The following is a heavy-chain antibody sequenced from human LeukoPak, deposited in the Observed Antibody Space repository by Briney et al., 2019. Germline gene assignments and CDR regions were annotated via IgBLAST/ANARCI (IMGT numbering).Heavy chain of an antibody. V-gene: IGHV1-18*01. J-gene: IGHJ6*03. CDR1: GYTFTSYG. CDR2: ISAYNGNT. Sequence: ASVKVSCKASGYTFTSYGISWVRQAPGQGLEWMGWISAYNGNTDYAQKFQGRVTMTTDTSTNTAYMDLKSLRSDDTAVYYCAREVRTKYYYYMDVWGKGTTVTISS. D-gene: IGHD2-8*01. CDR3: AREVRTKYYYYMDV.